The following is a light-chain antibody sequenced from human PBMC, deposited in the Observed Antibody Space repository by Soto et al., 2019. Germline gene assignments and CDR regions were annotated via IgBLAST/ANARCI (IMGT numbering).Light chain of an antibody. Sequence: EIVFTPSHGTPSFSPGERATLPCRVSQSVSSSYLAWYQQKPGQAPRLLIYGASSRATGIPDGFSGSGSGTDFTLTISRLEPEDFAVYYCQQYGSSPLTFGGGTKVDNK. CDR1: QSVSSSY. J-gene: IGKJ4*01. CDR3: QQYGSSPLT. V-gene: IGKV3-20*01. CDR2: GAS.